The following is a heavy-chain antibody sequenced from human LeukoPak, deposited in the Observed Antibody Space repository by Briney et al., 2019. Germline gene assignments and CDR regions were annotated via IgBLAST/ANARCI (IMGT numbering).Heavy chain of an antibody. V-gene: IGHV4-59*01. CDR3: ARTPATTWTNPLYH. CDR1: GGSISTYY. D-gene: IGHD3/OR15-3a*01. Sequence: PSETLSLTCTVSGGSISTYYWNWIRQSPGKGLEWIGYMYYSGSTNYNPSLKSRVTISVDTSKNESSLKLSSVTAADTAVHYCARTPATTWTNPLYHWGQGTLVTVSS. J-gene: IGHJ5*02. CDR2: MYYSGST.